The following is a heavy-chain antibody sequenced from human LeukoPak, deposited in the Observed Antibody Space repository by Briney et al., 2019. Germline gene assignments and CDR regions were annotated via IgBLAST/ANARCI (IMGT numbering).Heavy chain of an antibody. CDR3: AKVFRSGGSCYPD. V-gene: IGHV3-7*03. J-gene: IGHJ4*02. D-gene: IGHD2-15*01. CDR2: INYGGTEK. CDR1: GFTFSSYW. Sequence: GGSLRLSCAASGFTFSSYWMSWVRQAPGKGLEWVANINYGGTEKYYVDSVKGRFTISRDNSKSTMYLQMNSLRAEDTAVYYCAKVFRSGGSCYPDWGQGTLVTVSS.